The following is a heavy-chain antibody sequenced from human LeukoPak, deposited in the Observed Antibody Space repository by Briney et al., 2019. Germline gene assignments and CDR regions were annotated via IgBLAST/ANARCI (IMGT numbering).Heavy chain of an antibody. Sequence: GGSLRLSCAASGFTFDDYAMHWVRQAPGKGLEWVSGISWNSGSIGYADSVKGRFTISRDNAKNSLYLQMNSLRAEDTALYYCAKGPRTFYCFDFWGQGTLVTVSS. V-gene: IGHV3-9*01. D-gene: IGHD1-7*01. CDR1: GFTFDDYA. CDR3: AKGPRTFYCFDF. J-gene: IGHJ4*02. CDR2: ISWNSGSI.